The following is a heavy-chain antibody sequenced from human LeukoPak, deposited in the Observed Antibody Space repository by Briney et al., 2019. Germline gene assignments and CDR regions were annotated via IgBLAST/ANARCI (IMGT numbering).Heavy chain of an antibody. Sequence: VGALRLSCAPSGFTFSSSEMNSVREALGTGLWWGPYICGSGKTIDYADSVKGRFTISRDNTKKSVYLQMNSLRAEDTAIYFCVRDAVMSPEVLLTAWDYFDCWGQGTLVTVSS. D-gene: IGHD2-21*01. CDR1: GFTFSSSE. CDR2: ICGSGKTI. V-gene: IGHV3-48*03. J-gene: IGHJ4*02. CDR3: VRDAVMSPEVLLTAWDYFDC.